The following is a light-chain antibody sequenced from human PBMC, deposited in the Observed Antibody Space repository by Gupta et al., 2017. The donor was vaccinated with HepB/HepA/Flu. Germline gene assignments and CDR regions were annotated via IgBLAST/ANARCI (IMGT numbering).Light chain of an antibody. CDR2: YDD. Sequence: QSVLTQPPSVSEAPRQRVPISCSGSSSNIGNNAVNWYQQLPGKAPKLLIYYDDLLPSGVSDRFSGSKSGTSASLAISGLQSEDEADYYCAAWDDSLNCLVFGTGTKVTVL. J-gene: IGLJ1*01. CDR3: AAWDDSLNCLV. CDR1: SSNIGNNA. V-gene: IGLV1-36*01.